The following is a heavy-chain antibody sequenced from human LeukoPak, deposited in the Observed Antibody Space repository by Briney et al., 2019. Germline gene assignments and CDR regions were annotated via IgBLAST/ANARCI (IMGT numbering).Heavy chain of an antibody. D-gene: IGHD3-10*01. CDR3: AREKYYYGSGSYYRYNYYYYYMDV. J-gene: IGHJ6*03. Sequence: SETLSLTCAVYGGSFSGYYWSWIRQPPGKGLEWIGGINHSGSTNYNPSLKSRVTISVDTSKNQFSLKPSSVTAADTAVYYCAREKYYYGSGSYYRYNYYYYYMDVWGRGTTVTVSS. CDR2: INHSGST. CDR1: GGSFSGYY. V-gene: IGHV4-34*01.